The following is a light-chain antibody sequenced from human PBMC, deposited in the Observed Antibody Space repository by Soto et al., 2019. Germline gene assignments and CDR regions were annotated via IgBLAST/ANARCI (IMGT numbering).Light chain of an antibody. Sequence: DIQMTQSPSSLSASVGDRVTITCRASQTIAGYLNWYQQKPGKAPNLLIYEASSLQIGVPSRFSGSGSGPDFTLTISSLQPEDFATYYGQQTYNTPHTFGQGTTLDIK. J-gene: IGKJ2*01. V-gene: IGKV1-39*01. CDR1: QTIAGY. CDR2: EAS. CDR3: QQTYNTPHT.